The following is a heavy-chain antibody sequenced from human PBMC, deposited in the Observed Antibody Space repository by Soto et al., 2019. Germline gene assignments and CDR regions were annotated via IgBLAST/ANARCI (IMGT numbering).Heavy chain of an antibody. J-gene: IGHJ4*02. CDR2: IWYDGSNK. CDR3: ARELYGDYVFDY. V-gene: IGHV3-33*01. Sequence: PGGSLRLSCAASGFTFSSYGMHWVRQAPGKGLEWVAVIWYDGSNKYYADSVKGRFTISRDNSKNTLYLQMNSQRAEDTAVYYCARELYGDYVFDYRGQGTLVTVSS. D-gene: IGHD4-17*01. CDR1: GFTFSSYG.